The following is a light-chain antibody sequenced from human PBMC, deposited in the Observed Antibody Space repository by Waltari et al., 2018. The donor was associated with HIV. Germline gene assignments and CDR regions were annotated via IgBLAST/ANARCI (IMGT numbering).Light chain of an antibody. V-gene: IGLV1-44*01. CDR1: SSNLGTKT. J-gene: IGLJ3*02. Sequence: QSVLTQPPSASGTPGQRVTISCSGSSSNLGTKTVRWYQQVPGTSPKLLIYNNNQRPSGVPDRFSGSKSGTSASLAITGLQSEDEADYHCAAWDDSLNGQVVFGGGTKLTVL. CDR2: NNN. CDR3: AAWDDSLNGQVV.